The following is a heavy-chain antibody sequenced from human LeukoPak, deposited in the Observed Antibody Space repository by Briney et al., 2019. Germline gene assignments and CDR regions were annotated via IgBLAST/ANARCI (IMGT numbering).Heavy chain of an antibody. CDR1: GGSISSYY. V-gene: IGHV4-59*08. CDR3: AGKYYYDSSGYFYVDY. J-gene: IGHJ4*02. CDR2: IYYSGST. D-gene: IGHD3-22*01. Sequence: TSETLSLTCTVSGGSISSYYWSWIRQPPGKGLEWIGYIYYSGSTNYNPSLKSRVTISVDTSKNQFSLKLSSVTAADTAVYYCAGKYYYDSSGYFYVDYWGQGTLVTVSS.